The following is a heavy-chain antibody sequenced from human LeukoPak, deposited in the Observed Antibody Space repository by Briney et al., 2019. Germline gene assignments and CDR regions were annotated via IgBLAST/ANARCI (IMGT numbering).Heavy chain of an antibody. CDR2: INHSGST. CDR1: GGSFSGYY. Sequence: SSETLSLTCAVYGGSFSGYYWSWIRQPPGKGLEWIGEINHSGSTNYNPSLKSRVTISVDTSKNQFSLKLSSVTAADTAVYYCARDESSRDGYNRGIDYWGQGTLVTVSS. CDR3: ARDESSRDGYNRGIDY. D-gene: IGHD5-24*01. J-gene: IGHJ4*02. V-gene: IGHV4-34*01.